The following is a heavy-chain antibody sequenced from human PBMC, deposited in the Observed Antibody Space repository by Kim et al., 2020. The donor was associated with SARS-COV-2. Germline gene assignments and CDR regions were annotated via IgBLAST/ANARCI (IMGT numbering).Heavy chain of an antibody. CDR1: GGSISDYS. D-gene: IGHD3-10*01. V-gene: IGHV4-4*07. CDR2: IYTSGST. J-gene: IGHJ4*01. Sequence: SETLSLTCTVSGGSISDYSWSWIRQPAGKGLEWIGRIYTSGSTSSTTYNPSLKSRVTMSVDTSNNQFSLKLRSVTAADTALYYCASNSRGVSYTGVDYWG. CDR3: ASNSRGVSYTGVDY.